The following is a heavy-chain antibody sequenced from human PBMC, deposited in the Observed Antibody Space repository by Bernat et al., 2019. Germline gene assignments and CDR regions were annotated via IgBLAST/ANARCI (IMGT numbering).Heavy chain of an antibody. J-gene: IGHJ4*02. CDR2: IWYDGSNK. CDR1: GFTVSSNY. V-gene: IGHV3-33*08. CDR3: ARDLFD. Sequence: VQLVESGGGLIQPGGSLRLSCAASGFTVSSNYMSWVRQAPGKGLEWVAVIWYDGSNKYYADSVKGRFTISRDNSKNTLYLQMNSLRAEDTAVYYCARDLFDWGQGTLVTVSS.